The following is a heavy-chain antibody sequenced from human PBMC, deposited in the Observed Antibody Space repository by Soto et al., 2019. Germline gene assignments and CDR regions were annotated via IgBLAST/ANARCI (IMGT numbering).Heavy chain of an antibody. Sequence: GGSLRLSCAASGFTFSSYAMSWVRQAPGKGLEWVSAISGSGGSTYYADSVKGRFTISRDNSKNTLYLQMNSLRAEDTAVYYCAKYIVVVVAATHCDYWGQGTLVTVSS. CDR1: GFTFSSYA. V-gene: IGHV3-23*01. J-gene: IGHJ4*02. D-gene: IGHD2-15*01. CDR2: ISGSGGST. CDR3: AKYIVVVVAATHCDY.